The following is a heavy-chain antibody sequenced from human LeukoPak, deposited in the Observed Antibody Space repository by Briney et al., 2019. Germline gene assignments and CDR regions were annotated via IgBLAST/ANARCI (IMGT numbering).Heavy chain of an antibody. Sequence: GGSLRLSCAASGFTFDDYAMHWVRQAPGKGLEWVSGISWNSGSIGYADSVKGRFTISRDNAKNSLYLQMNSLRAEDTALYYCAKVGARMGAYYFDYWGQGTLVTVSS. CDR2: ISWNSGSI. J-gene: IGHJ4*02. CDR3: AKVGARMGAYYFDY. CDR1: GFTFDDYA. V-gene: IGHV3-9*01. D-gene: IGHD1-26*01.